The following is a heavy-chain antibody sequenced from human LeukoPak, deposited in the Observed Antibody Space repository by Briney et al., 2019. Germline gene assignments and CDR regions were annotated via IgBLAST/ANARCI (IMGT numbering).Heavy chain of an antibody. CDR2: ISSRGSTI. D-gene: IGHD4-17*01. J-gene: IGHJ6*03. V-gene: IGHV3-48*03. CDR1: GFTFSNYE. Sequence: TGGSLRLSCGASGFTFSNYEVNWVRQSRGGALEWVSYISSRGSTIYYADSVKGRFTISRHNAKNSLYLQMNSLRAEDTAVYYCARGHDYGDLNENYYYYYMDAWGKGTTVTISS. CDR3: ARGHDYGDLNENYYYYYMDA.